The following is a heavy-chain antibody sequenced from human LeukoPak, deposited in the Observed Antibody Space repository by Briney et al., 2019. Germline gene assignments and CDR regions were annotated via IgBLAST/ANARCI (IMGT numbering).Heavy chain of an antibody. CDR3: ARVSAVGYSYELDY. V-gene: IGHV4-59*01. D-gene: IGHD5-18*01. J-gene: IGHJ4*02. CDR1: GGSISSYY. CDR2: IYYSGST. Sequence: SETLSLTCTVSGGSISSYYWSWIRQPPGKGLEWIGYIYYSGSTNYNPSLKSRATISVDTSKNQFSLKLSSVTAADTAVYYCARVSAVGYSYELDYWGQGTLVTVSS.